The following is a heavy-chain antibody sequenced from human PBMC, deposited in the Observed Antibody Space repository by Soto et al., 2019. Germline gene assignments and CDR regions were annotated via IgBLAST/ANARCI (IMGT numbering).Heavy chain of an antibody. CDR3: ARHGGYYFDY. Sequence: SETLSLTCAAYSGSFSGYYWSWIRQPPGKGLEWIGEIYHGLSIVYNPSLKSRVTISGDSSKNQFSLKLSSVTAADAAVYYCARHGGYYFDYWGQGTLVTVSS. CDR1: SGSFSGYY. J-gene: IGHJ4*02. D-gene: IGHD3-16*01. CDR2: IYHGLSI. V-gene: IGHV4-34*01.